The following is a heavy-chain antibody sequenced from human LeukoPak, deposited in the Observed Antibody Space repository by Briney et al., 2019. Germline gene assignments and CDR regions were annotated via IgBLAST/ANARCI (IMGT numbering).Heavy chain of an antibody. CDR3: AKDWGPGMAFDS. V-gene: IGHV3-23*01. D-gene: IGHD3-16*01. CDR1: GFSFSSYA. J-gene: IGHJ4*02. CDR2: ISGGGDYI. Sequence: GGSLRLSWVASGFSFSSYAMTWVRQAPGKGLEWVSAISGGGDYIYYGDSVKGRFTTSRDNSKRTLYLQMSNLRAEDTAVYYCAKDWGPGMAFDSWGQGTQVTVSS.